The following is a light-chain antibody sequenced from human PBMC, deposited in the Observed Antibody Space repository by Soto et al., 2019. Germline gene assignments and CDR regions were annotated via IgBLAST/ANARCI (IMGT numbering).Light chain of an antibody. CDR1: QSVSRN. CDR3: QQYSNWPIIT. Sequence: ETVLTQSPATLSLSPGERATLSCRASQSVSRNLAWYQQKPGQAPRLLIYGASTRATGIPARFSGSGSGTEFTLSISSLQSEDSAVYYCQQYSNWPIITFGQGTRLENK. V-gene: IGKV3D-15*01. J-gene: IGKJ5*01. CDR2: GAS.